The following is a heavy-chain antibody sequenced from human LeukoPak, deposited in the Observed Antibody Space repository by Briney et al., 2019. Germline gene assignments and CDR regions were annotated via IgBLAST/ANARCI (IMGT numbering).Heavy chain of an antibody. CDR3: ATGSSGWYYKLDY. CDR2: INHSGST. Sequence: SEALSLTCAVYGGSFSGYYWSWIRQPPGKGLEWIGEINHSGSTNYNPSLKSRVTISVDTSKNQFSLKLSSVTAADTAVYYCATGSSGWYYKLDYWGQGTLVTVSS. J-gene: IGHJ4*02. D-gene: IGHD6-19*01. CDR1: GGSFSGYY. V-gene: IGHV4-34*01.